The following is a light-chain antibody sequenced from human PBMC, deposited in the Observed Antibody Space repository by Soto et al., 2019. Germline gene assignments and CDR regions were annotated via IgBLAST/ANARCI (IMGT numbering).Light chain of an antibody. CDR1: STDIESYNF. CDR3: CSYATGGTLV. V-gene: IGLV2-23*02. CDR2: EVA. J-gene: IGLJ3*02. Sequence: QSALTQPASVSGSPGQSITIPCIGSSTDIESYNFVSWYQIHPGKAPKLIIFEVANRPSDVSLRFSGSKSGDTASLTISSLQAEDEADYHCCSYATGGTLVFGGGTKVTVL.